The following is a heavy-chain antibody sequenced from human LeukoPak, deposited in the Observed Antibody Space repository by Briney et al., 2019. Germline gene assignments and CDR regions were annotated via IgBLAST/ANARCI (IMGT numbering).Heavy chain of an antibody. V-gene: IGHV1-2*02. CDR1: AYTFTGYY. CDR2: INPNSGGT. J-gene: IGHJ5*02. D-gene: IGHD4-17*01. CDR3: ARDLGTVTTNWFDP. Sequence: ASVKVSCKASAYTFTGYYIHWVRQAPGQGLEWMGWINPNSGGTKYAQKFQGRVTMTRDTSISTAYMELSRLRSDDTAVYYCARDLGTVTTNWFDPWGQGTLVTVSS.